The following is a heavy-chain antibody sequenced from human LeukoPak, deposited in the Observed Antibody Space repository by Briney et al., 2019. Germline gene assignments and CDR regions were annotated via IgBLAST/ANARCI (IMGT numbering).Heavy chain of an antibody. J-gene: IGHJ3*02. CDR2: INWNRGST. CDR1: GFTFDDYG. D-gene: IGHD3-16*02. CDR3: ASGVYDYVWGSYRYAPRDAFDI. Sequence: PGGSLRLSCAASGFTFDDYGMSWARQAPGKGLEWVSGINWNRGSTGYADSVKGRFTISRDNAKNSLYLQMNSLRAEDAALYYGASGVYDYVWGSYRYAPRDAFDIWGQGTMVTVSS. V-gene: IGHV3-20*04.